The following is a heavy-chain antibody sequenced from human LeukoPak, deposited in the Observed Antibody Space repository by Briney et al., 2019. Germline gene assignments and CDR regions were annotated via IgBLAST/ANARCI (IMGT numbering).Heavy chain of an antibody. CDR2: IYSGGST. CDR1: GFTVSSNY. D-gene: IGHD3-10*01. J-gene: IGHJ3*02. CDR3: ARLAPYYGTGII. Sequence: GGSLRLSCAASGFTVSSNYMSWVRQAPGKGLEWVSVIYSGGSTYYADSVKGRFTISRDNAKNSLFLQMSSLRVEDTAVYYCARLAPYYGTGIIWGQGTVVTVSS. V-gene: IGHV3-66*04.